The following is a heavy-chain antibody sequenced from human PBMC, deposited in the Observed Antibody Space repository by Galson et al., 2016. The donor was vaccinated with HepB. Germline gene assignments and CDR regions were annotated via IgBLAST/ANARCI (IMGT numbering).Heavy chain of an antibody. V-gene: IGHV3-33*01. D-gene: IGHD6-19*01. J-gene: IGHJ6*03. CDR2: IWYDGSNK. Sequence: SLRLSCAASGFSFSNYGMYWVRQAPGKRLEWVTVIWYDGSNKYYADSVKGRFTISRDNSKNTLYLQMNSLRAEDTAVYYCAREAHSSGWYNMDVWGKGTTVTVSS. CDR1: GFSFSNYG. CDR3: AREAHSSGWYNMDV.